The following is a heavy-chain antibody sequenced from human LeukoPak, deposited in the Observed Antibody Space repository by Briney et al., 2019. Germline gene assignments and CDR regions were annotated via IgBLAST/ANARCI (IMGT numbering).Heavy chain of an antibody. V-gene: IGHV3-33*01. J-gene: IGHJ4*02. D-gene: IGHD1-14*01. CDR3: TRYNNDHFDY. Sequence: GGSLRLSCAGSGVTFGGYGMHWFRQTPGKGLEWVAVIAYDGSRAFYADSVKGRFTISRDNSKNTMSVQMDDLRAEDTAVYYCTRYNNDHFDYWGQGTLVTVSS. CDR2: IAYDGSRA. CDR1: GVTFGGYG.